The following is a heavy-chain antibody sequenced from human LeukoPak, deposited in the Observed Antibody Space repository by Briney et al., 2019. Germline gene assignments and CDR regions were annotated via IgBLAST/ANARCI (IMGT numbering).Heavy chain of an antibody. CDR2: ISAYNGST. CDR1: GYTFTSYG. D-gene: IGHD6-25*01. J-gene: IGHJ6*03. CDR3: ARQRHYYYYYMDV. Sequence: ASVKVSCKASGYTFTSYGISWVRQAPGQGLEWMGWISAYNGSTNYAQKLQGRATMTTDTSTSTAYMELRSLRSDDTAVYYCARQRHYYYYYMDVWGKGTTVTVSS. V-gene: IGHV1-18*01.